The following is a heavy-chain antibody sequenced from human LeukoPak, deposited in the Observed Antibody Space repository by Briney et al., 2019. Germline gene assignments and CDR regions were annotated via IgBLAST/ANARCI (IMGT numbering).Heavy chain of an antibody. J-gene: IGHJ4*02. CDR1: GFTFSSYG. CDR3: AKNDMDYSNYFDY. Sequence: GGSLRLSCAASGFTFSSYGMHWVRQAPGKGLEWVAVISYDGSNKYYADSVKGRFTISRDNSKNTLYLQMNSLRAEDTAVYYCAKNDMDYSNYFDYWGQGTLVTVSS. V-gene: IGHV3-30*18. CDR2: ISYDGSNK. D-gene: IGHD4-11*01.